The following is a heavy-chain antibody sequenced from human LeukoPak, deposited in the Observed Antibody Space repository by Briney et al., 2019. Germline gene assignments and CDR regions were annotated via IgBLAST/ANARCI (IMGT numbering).Heavy chain of an antibody. D-gene: IGHD3-22*01. CDR1: GYTFTGYY. CDR3: ARTRITMILAAFDI. CDR2: INPNSGGT. Sequence: GASVKVSCKASGYTFTGYYMHWVRQAPGQGLEWMGWINPNSGGTNYAQKFQGRVTMTRDTSISTAYMELSRLRSDDTAVYYCARTRITMILAAFDIWVQGTKVTVSS. V-gene: IGHV1-2*02. J-gene: IGHJ3*02.